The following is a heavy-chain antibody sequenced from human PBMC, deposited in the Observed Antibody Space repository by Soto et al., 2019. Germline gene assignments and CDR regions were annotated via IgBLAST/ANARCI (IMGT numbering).Heavy chain of an antibody. V-gene: IGHV4-38-2*01. CDR3: ARNGNRDFWSGYFG. CDR2: IYHSGST. Sequence: TLSLTCAVSGYSISSGYYWGWIRQPPGKGLEWIGSIYHSGSTYYNPSLKSRVTISVDTSKNQFSLKLSSVTAADTAVYYCARNGNRDFWSGYFGWGQGTLVTVSS. D-gene: IGHD3-3*01. J-gene: IGHJ1*01. CDR1: GYSISSGYY.